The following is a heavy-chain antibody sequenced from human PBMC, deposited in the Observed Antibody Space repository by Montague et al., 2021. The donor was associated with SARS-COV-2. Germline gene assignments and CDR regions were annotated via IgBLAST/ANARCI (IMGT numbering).Heavy chain of an antibody. J-gene: IGHJ4*02. V-gene: IGHV4-4*07. Sequence: SETLSLTCTVYGESFGPYYWSWIRQSAGKGLEWIGRISDSGNTNYNPSLNSRVTMSVDTSTKQFSLRLTAVTAADTAVYYCARDEVAAPGTIDYWGQGTPVTVSS. CDR3: ARDEVAAPGTIDY. CDR2: ISDSGNT. D-gene: IGHD6-13*01. CDR1: GESFGPYY.